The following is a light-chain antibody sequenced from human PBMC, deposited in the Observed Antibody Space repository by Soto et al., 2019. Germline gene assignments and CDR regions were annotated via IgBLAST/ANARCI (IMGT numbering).Light chain of an antibody. CDR2: GVS. J-gene: IGKJ4*01. Sequence: DIQLTQSPSSLSASVGDEVTITCRASQGISHYLTWYQQKPGRAPTLLIYGVSTLQSGVPSRFSGVGSGTDFTLTISNLQLEDFATYYCQQSYDAQFTFGGGTRVEIK. CDR3: QQSYDAQFT. V-gene: IGKV1-39*01. CDR1: QGISHY.